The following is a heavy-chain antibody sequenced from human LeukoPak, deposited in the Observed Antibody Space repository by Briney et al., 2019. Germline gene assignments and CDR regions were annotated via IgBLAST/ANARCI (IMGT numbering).Heavy chain of an antibody. D-gene: IGHD6-6*01. CDR1: GYTFTSYS. V-gene: IGHV1-46*01. Sequence: ASVKVSCKASGYTFTSYSLHWIRQAPRQALEWMGVINPSGGSTTYAQKFQGRVTLTSDMSTSTVELELSSRRYEDTAVYFCARDRGLAARYDSGGQGTLVTVSS. J-gene: IGHJ4*02. CDR3: ARDRGLAARYDS. CDR2: INPSGGST.